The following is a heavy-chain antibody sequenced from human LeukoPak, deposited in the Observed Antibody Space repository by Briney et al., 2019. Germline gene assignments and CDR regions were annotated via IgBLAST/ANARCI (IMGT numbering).Heavy chain of an antibody. CDR1: GFTFSSYE. CDR3: AKDATGTSGWYYFDY. Sequence: GGSLRLSCAASGFTFSSYELNWVRQAPGKGLERISYITVSGSSMYYADSVKGRFTISRDNAKNTLSLQLNSLRAEDTAVYYCAKDATGTSGWYYFDYWGQGTLVTVSS. D-gene: IGHD6-19*01. J-gene: IGHJ4*02. V-gene: IGHV3-48*03. CDR2: ITVSGSSM.